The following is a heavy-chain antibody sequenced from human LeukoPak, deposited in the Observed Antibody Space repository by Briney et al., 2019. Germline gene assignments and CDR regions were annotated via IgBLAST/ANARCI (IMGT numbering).Heavy chain of an antibody. CDR3: ARDQGYYYDSSGYYYIP. CDR2: MNPYSANT. Sequence: ASVKVSCKASGYTFTNYDIHWVRQATGQGLEWMGWMNPYSANTNYAQKLQGRVTMTTDTSTSTAYMELRSLRADDTAVYYCARDQGYYYDSSGYYYIPWGQGTLVTVSS. CDR1: GYTFTNYD. D-gene: IGHD3-22*01. J-gene: IGHJ5*02. V-gene: IGHV1-18*01.